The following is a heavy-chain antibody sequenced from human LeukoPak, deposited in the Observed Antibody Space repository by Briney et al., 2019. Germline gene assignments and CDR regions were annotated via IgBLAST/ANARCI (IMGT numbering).Heavy chain of an antibody. V-gene: IGHV3-53*01. CDR1: GFTFSSYA. CDR3: ARDFPSFSSGSPEDY. CDR2: IYSGGST. D-gene: IGHD6-19*01. J-gene: IGHJ4*02. Sequence: GGSLRLSCAASGFTFSSYAMSWVRQAPGKGLEWVSVIYSGGSTYYADSVKGRFTISRDNSKNTLYLQMNSLRAEDTAVYYCARDFPSFSSGSPEDYWGQGTLVTISS.